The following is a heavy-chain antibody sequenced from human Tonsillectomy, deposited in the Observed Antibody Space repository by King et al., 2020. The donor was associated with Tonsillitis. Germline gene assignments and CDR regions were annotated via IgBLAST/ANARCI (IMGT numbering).Heavy chain of an antibody. V-gene: IGHV4-59*01. CDR3: ARVGINYDILTGYYPYYFDY. CDR2: IYYSGST. D-gene: IGHD3-9*01. Sequence: PLQESGPGLVKPSETLSLTCTVSGGSISSYYWSWIRQPPGKGLEWIGYIYYSGSTNYNPSLKSRVTISVDTSKNQFSLKLSSVTAADTAVYYCARVGINYDILTGYYPYYFDYWGQGTLVTVSS. CDR1: GGSISSYY. J-gene: IGHJ4*02.